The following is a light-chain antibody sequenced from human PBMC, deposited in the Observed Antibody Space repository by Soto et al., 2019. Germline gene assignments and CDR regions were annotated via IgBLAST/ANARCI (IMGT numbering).Light chain of an antibody. V-gene: IGKV3-11*01. J-gene: IGKJ2*01. CDR2: DAS. CDR1: QSVSSY. CDR3: HQRFNWPRT. Sequence: DIVLTQSPATLSLSPGERATLSCRASQSVSSYLAWYQQKPGQAPRLLIYDASNRATGIPARFSGSGSGTDFTLTISSLGPEDSAVYYCHQRFNWPRTFGQGTKLEIK.